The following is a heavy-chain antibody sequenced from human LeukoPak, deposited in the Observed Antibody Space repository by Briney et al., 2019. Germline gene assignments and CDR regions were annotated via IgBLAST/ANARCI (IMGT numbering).Heavy chain of an antibody. Sequence: GGSLRLSCAASGNYWMHWVRQAPGKGLVWVSHINSDGSWTNYADSVKGRFTISKDNAKNTVYLQMNSLRAEDTAVYYCVSFYETYWGRGTLVTVSS. D-gene: IGHD2/OR15-2a*01. J-gene: IGHJ4*02. CDR3: VSFYETY. V-gene: IGHV3-74*01. CDR2: INSDGSWT. CDR1: GNYW.